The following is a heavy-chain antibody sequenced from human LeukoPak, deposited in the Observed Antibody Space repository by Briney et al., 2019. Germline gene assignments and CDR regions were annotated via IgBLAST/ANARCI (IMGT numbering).Heavy chain of an antibody. CDR1: GFTFNSFG. Sequence: GGSLRLSCAASGFTFNSFGMHWVRQAPGEGLERVAAISYDGSEKFYADSVKGRFTISRDNSRSTLYLQMNSLRTDDSTIYYCATGGYTNYWSYFDYWGQGTLVTVSS. CDR2: ISYDGSEK. V-gene: IGHV3-30*01. D-gene: IGHD2-8*02. J-gene: IGHJ4*02. CDR3: ATGGYTNYWSYFDY.